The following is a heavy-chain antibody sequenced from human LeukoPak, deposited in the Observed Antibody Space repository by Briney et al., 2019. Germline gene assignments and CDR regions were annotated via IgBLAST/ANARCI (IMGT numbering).Heavy chain of an antibody. CDR1: GGSISSSSYY. Sequence: SETLALTCTVTGGSISSSSYYWGWIRQPPGKGLEWIGSIYYSGSTYYNPSLKSRVTISVDTSKNQFSLKLSSVTAADTAVYYCASHGGYSYGYFIDYWGQGTLVTVSS. CDR2: IYYSGST. J-gene: IGHJ4*02. V-gene: IGHV4-39*01. CDR3: ASHGGYSYGYFIDY. D-gene: IGHD5-18*01.